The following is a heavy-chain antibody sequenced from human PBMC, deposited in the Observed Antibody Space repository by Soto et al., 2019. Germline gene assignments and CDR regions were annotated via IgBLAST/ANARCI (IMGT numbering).Heavy chain of an antibody. CDR2: ISYDGSNK. CDR1: GFTFSSYG. V-gene: IGHV3-30*18. J-gene: IGHJ6*03. CDR3: AKDPLWFGELLSYMDV. Sequence: GGSLRLSCAASGFTFSSYGMHWVRQAPGKGLEWVAVISYDGSNKYYADSVKGRFTISRDNSKNTLYLQMNSLRAEDTAVYYCAKDPLWFGELLSYMDVWGKGTTVTVS. D-gene: IGHD3-10*01.